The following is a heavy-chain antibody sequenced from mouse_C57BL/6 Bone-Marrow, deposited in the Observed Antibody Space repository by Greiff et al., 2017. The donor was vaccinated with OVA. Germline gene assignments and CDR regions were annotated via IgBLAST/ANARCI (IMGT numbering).Heavy chain of an antibody. CDR2: INPTHGGT. CDR1: GYTFTDSN. D-gene: IGHD2-3*01. Sequence: VQLQQSGPELVKPGASVTIPCKASGYTFTDSNMDWVKQSPGKSLEWIGDINPTHGGTIYNQTFKGKATLTVDTSSSTAYMELRSLTSEDTAVDYCARKGDGYYYAMDDWGQGTSVTVSS. CDR3: ARKGDGYYYAMDD. V-gene: IGHV1-18*01. J-gene: IGHJ4*01.